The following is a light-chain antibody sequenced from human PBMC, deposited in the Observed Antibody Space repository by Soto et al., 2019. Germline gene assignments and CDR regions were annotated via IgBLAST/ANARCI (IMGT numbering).Light chain of an antibody. CDR3: QQANSFPRT. V-gene: IGKV1-12*01. CDR2: AAS. Sequence: DIQMTQSPSSLSASVGDRFTITCQASQDIKNYLNWYQQKPGKAPKLLIYAASSLQSGVPSRFSGSGSGTDFTLTISSLQPEDFATYYCQQANSFPRTFGQGTRLEIK. J-gene: IGKJ5*01. CDR1: QDIKNY.